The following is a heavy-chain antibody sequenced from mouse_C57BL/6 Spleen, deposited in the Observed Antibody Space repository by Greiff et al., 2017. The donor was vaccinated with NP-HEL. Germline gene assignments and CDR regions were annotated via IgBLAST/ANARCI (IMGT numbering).Heavy chain of an antibody. D-gene: IGHD3-1*01. J-gene: IGHJ2*01. CDR2: INPGSGGT. Sequence: QVQLQQSGAELVRPGTSVKVSCKASGYAFTNYLIEWVKQRPGQGLEWIGVINPGSGGTNYNEKFKGKATLTADKSSSTAYMQLSSLTSEDSAVYFCARDGPLDYWGQGTTLTVSS. V-gene: IGHV1-54*01. CDR3: ARDGPLDY. CDR1: GYAFTNYL.